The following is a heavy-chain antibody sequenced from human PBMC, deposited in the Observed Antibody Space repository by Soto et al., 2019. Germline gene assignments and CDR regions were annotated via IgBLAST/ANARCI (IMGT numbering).Heavy chain of an antibody. CDR1: GFTISNAW. D-gene: IGHD2-15*01. J-gene: IGHJ4*02. CDR2: IKSESDGGAT. CDR3: TTDRRHVVPARAAQFDI. V-gene: IGHV3-15*01. Sequence: DVQLVESGGGLVKPGGSLRLSCGASGFTISNAWMTWVRQAPGKGLEWVARIKSESDGGATDYVAPVKGRFTVSRDDSSNTMYLLMSSLKDDDTALYFSTTDRRHVVPARAAQFDIWGQGTPVSVSS.